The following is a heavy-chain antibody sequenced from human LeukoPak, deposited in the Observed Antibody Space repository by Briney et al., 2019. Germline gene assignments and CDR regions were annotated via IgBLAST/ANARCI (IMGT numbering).Heavy chain of an antibody. J-gene: IGHJ4*02. CDR1: GGSISSYY. CDR3: ARGGRIAAAGFDY. D-gene: IGHD6-13*01. Sequence: SVTLSLTCTVSGGSISSYYWSWIRQPPGKGLEWIGYIYYSGSANYNPSLKSRVTISVDTSKNQFSPKLSSVTAADTAVYYCARGGRIAAAGFDYWGQGTLVTVPS. V-gene: IGHV4-59*01. CDR2: IYYSGSA.